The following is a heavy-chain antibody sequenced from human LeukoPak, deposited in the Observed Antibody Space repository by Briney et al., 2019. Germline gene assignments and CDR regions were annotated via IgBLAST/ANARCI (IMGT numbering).Heavy chain of an antibody. D-gene: IGHD1-26*01. CDR1: GFTFSNYW. V-gene: IGHV3-7*01. Sequence: GGSLRLSCAASGFTFSNYWMNWVRQAPGKGLEWVANIKQDRSEKYYVDSVKGRFTISRDNGKNSLYLEMNSLRAEDTAVYYCARDKTVGPTKFDSWGQGTLVTVSS. J-gene: IGHJ4*02. CDR2: IKQDRSEK. CDR3: ARDKTVGPTKFDS.